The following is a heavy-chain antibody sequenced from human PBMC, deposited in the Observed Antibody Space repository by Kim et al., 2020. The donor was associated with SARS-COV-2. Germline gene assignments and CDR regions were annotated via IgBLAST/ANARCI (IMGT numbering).Heavy chain of an antibody. J-gene: IGHJ5*02. V-gene: IGHV3-43*01. D-gene: IGHD4-4*01. CDR2: ISWDGFTI. CDR3: AKDMVAYSASSSNLFDP. CDR1: GFTFDDYN. Sequence: GGSLRLSCAASGFTFDDYNMHWVRQAPGKGLEWVALISWDGFTIYYADSVKGRFTISRDNSKKSLYLQMNSLRSEDTALYYCAKDMVAYSASSSNLFDP.